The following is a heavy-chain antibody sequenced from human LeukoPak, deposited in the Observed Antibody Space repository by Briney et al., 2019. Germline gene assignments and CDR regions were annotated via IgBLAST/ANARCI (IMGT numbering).Heavy chain of an antibody. CDR3: ARRVPATAPPAWFDP. D-gene: IGHD2-2*01. J-gene: IGHJ5*02. V-gene: IGHV1-69*06. CDR2: IIPIFGTA. CDR1: GGTFSSYA. Sequence: SVKVSCNASGGTFSSYAISWVRQAPGQGLEWMGGIIPIFGTANYAQKFQGRVTITADKSTSTAYMELSSLRSEDTAVYYCARRVPATAPPAWFDPWGQGTLVTVSS.